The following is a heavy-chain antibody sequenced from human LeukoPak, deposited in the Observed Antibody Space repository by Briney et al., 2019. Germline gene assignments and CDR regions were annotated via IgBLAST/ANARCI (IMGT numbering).Heavy chain of an antibody. CDR3: ARVPDDGDYGGWHFDL. CDR1: GGFISSYY. Sequence: PSETLSLTCTVSGGFISSYYWSWIRQPPGKGLEWIGYIYYTGRTNYNPSLKSRVTISVDTSKNQFSLNLNSVTAADTAVYYCARVPDDGDYGGWHFDLWGRGTLVTVSS. CDR2: IYYTGRT. D-gene: IGHD4-17*01. J-gene: IGHJ2*01. V-gene: IGHV4-59*01.